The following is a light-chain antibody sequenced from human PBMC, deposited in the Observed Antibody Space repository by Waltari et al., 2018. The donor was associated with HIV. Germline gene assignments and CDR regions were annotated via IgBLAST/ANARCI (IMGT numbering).Light chain of an antibody. CDR3: QQTYRTPS. J-gene: IGKJ1*01. CDR1: QRIGKF. CDR2: AAS. V-gene: IGKV1-39*01. Sequence: DIPLTQSPSSLAASVGERVTITCRASQRIGKFLNWYQHKPGKAPSLLIFAASSLHSGVPSRFIGSGSGTDFTLTITGLQPEDFATYYCQQTYRTPSFDQGTTVEVK.